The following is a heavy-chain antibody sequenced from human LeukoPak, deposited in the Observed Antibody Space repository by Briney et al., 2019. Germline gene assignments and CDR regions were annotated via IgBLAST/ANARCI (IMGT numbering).Heavy chain of an antibody. V-gene: IGHV4-59*01. Sequence: SETLSLTCNVSGGSIRGYYWSWIRQPPGKGLEWIGYIYSSGSTNYNPSLKSRVTMPVDTSKNQFSLRVNSVTAADTAVYYCARVYDSGSQAYFYYMDVWGKGTTVTISS. CDR1: GGSIRGYY. CDR3: ARVYDSGSQAYFYYMDV. J-gene: IGHJ6*03. D-gene: IGHD3-10*01. CDR2: IYSSGST.